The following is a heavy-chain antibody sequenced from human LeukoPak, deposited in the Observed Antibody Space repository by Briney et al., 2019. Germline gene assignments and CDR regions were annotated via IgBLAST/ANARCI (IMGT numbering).Heavy chain of an antibody. D-gene: IGHD3-10*01. CDR1: GFTVSSNY. J-gene: IGHJ4*02. CDR2: IYSGGST. Sequence: GGSLRLSCAASGFTVSSNYMSWVRQAPGKGLEWVSVIYSGGSTYYADSVKGRFTISRDNSKNTLYLQLNSLRAEDTAVFYCAKQSSNYYGSGTYYNYFDYWGQGTLVTVSS. CDR3: AKQSSNYYGSGTYYNYFDY. V-gene: IGHV3-53*01.